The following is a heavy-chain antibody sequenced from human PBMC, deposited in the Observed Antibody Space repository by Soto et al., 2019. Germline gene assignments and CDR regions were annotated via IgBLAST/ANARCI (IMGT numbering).Heavy chain of an antibody. CDR2: INPSGGST. D-gene: IGHD3-22*01. Sequence: GASVKVSCKAFGYTFTSYYMHWVRQAPGQGLEWMGIINPSGGSTSYAQKFQGRVTMTRDTSTSTVYMELSSLRSEDTAVYYCARVFHSSGYYYSAFDIWGQGTMVTVSS. CDR1: GYTFTSYY. CDR3: ARVFHSSGYYYSAFDI. J-gene: IGHJ3*02. V-gene: IGHV1-46*01.